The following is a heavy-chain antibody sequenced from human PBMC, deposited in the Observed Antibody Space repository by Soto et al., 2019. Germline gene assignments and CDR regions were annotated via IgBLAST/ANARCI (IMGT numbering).Heavy chain of an antibody. Sequence: EKLSHTYTVSGGSFSRYYWSWIRQPPGKGLEWIAYIYHSGSTNYNPSLKSRVTISRDTSRNQFSLKLRSVTAADTAIYYCACSISSVVSYYYVWNCCGKGTQVTGSS. CDR3: ACSISSVVSYYYVWNC. CDR1: GGSFSRYY. V-gene: IGHV4-59*01. CDR2: IYHSGST. D-gene: IGHD1-26*01. J-gene: IGHJ4*03.